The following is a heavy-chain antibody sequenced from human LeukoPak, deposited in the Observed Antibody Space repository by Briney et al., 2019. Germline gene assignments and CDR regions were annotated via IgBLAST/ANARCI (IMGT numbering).Heavy chain of an antibody. V-gene: IGHV3-74*01. D-gene: IGHD3-9*01. CDR3: ARDLNWLLFDY. CDR1: GFTFSAYW. CDR2: VKYDGSTT. Sequence: GGSLRLSCAASGFTFSAYWMHWVRQAPGKGLVWVSRVKYDGSTTTYADSVRGRFTISRDNAKNILYLQMNSLRVEGTAVYYCARDLNWLLFDYWGQGTLVTVSS. J-gene: IGHJ4*02.